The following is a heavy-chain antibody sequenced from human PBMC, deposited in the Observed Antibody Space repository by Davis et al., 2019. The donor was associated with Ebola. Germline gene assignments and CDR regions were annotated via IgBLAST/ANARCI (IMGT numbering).Heavy chain of an antibody. Sequence: GGSLRLSCAASGFTFSSFPMSWVRQAPGKGLEWVSAISGSGGSTYYADSVKGRSTISRDNSKNTLYLQMNSLRAEDTAVYYCAKTDSSGWYYFDYWGQGTLVTVSS. D-gene: IGHD6-19*01. V-gene: IGHV3-23*01. CDR2: ISGSGGST. CDR1: GFTFSSFP. J-gene: IGHJ4*02. CDR3: AKTDSSGWYYFDY.